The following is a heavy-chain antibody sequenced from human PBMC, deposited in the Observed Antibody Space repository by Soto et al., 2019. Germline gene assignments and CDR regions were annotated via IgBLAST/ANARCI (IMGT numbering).Heavy chain of an antibody. D-gene: IGHD6-19*01. CDR3: ARDLRGSIAVAGVYKLDY. V-gene: IGHV3-21*01. CDR1: GFTFSSYS. CDR2: ISSSSSYI. Sequence: GGSLRLSCAASGFTFSSYSMNWVRQAPGKGLEWVSSISSSSSYIYYADSVKGRFTISRDNAKNSLYLQMNSLRAEDTAVYYCARDLRGSIAVAGVYKLDYWGQGTLVTVSS. J-gene: IGHJ4*02.